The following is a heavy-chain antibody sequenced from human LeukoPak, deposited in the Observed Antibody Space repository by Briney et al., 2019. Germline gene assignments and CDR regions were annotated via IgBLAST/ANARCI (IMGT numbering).Heavy chain of an antibody. CDR3: ATEMATRQYYAMDV. CDR2: IKQDGSEK. V-gene: IGHV3-7*01. Sequence: SGGSLRLSCAASGFTFSRYWLSWVRQAPGRGLEWVANIKQDGSEKYYVDSVKGRFTISRDNAKNSLYLQMNSLRAEGTAVYYCATEMATRQYYAMDVWGQGTTVTVSS. D-gene: IGHD5-24*01. CDR1: GFTFSRYW. J-gene: IGHJ6*02.